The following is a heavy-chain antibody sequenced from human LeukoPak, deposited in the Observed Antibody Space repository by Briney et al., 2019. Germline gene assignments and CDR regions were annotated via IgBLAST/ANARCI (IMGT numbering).Heavy chain of an antibody. V-gene: IGHV4-39*01. CDR1: GGSISSSSYY. CDR3: RGYREITMRVVGGYYFYY. D-gene: IGHD3-22*01. CDR2: IYYSGST. Sequence: SESLSLTCTVSGGSISSSSYYWGWIRQPPGKGLEWIGSIYYSGSTYYNPSLKSRVTISVDTSKNQFSLKLSSVTAAHTAVYYCRGYREITMRVVGGYYFYYWVQGTLVTVSS. J-gene: IGHJ4*02.